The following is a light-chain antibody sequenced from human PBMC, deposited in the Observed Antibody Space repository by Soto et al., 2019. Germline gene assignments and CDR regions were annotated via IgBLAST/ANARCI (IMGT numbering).Light chain of an antibody. CDR1: STDVGGNKY. Sequence: QSVLAQPASVSGSPGQSITISCTGSSTDVGGNKYVSWYQQHPGKAPKLIIYEVSYRPSGVSNRFSGSKSGNTASLTISGLRAEDEADYYCSSYSTVSTLVVFGSGTKVTVL. CDR3: SSYSTVSTLVV. J-gene: IGLJ1*01. CDR2: EVS. V-gene: IGLV2-14*01.